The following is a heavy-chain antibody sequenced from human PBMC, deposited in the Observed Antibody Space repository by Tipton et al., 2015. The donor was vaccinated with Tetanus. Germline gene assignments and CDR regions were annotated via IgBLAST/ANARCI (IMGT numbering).Heavy chain of an antibody. Sequence: TLSLTCTVSGGSISTYHWNWIRQSPGKGLEWIGYIDYFGTTKYNPSLKSRVAMSVDTSKNQLSLKLSSVTSADTAVYFCARGEDAYKTGNYWGQGTLVTVSS. CDR3: ARGEDAYKTGNY. CDR2: IDYFGTT. J-gene: IGHJ4*02. D-gene: IGHD5-24*01. CDR1: GGSISTYH. V-gene: IGHV4-59*01.